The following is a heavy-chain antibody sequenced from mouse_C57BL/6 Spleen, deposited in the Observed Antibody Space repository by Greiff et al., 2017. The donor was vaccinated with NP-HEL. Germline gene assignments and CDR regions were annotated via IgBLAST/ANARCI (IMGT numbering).Heavy chain of an antibody. J-gene: IGHJ1*03. CDR2: INPSTGGT. V-gene: IGHV1-42*01. D-gene: IGHD1-1*01. Sequence: EVHLVESGPELVKPGASVKISCKASGYSFTGYYMNWVKQSPEKSLEWIGEINPSTGGTTYNQKFKAKATLTVDKSSSTAYMQLKSLTSEDSAVYYCAFITTGPRYFDVWGTGTTVTVSS. CDR3: AFITTGPRYFDV. CDR1: GYSFTGYY.